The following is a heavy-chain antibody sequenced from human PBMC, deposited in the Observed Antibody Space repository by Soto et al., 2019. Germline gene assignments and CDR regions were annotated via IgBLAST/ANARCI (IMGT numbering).Heavy chain of an antibody. D-gene: IGHD3-10*01. V-gene: IGHV3-53*01. Sequence: EVQLVESGGGLIQPGGSLRLSCAVSGFTVSNNYMSWVRQAPGKGLEGVSVIYSGGYTAYGDSVKGRFTISRDNSKNPLFLKTNARGAHQRAVFYWGTRPGGGGYWGQGTLVTVSS. J-gene: IGHJ4*02. CDR3: GTRPGGGGY. CDR1: GFTVSNNY. CDR2: IYSGGYT.